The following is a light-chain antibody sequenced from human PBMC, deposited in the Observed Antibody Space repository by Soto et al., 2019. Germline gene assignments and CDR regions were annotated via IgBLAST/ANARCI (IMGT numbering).Light chain of an antibody. V-gene: IGKV3-20*01. CDR2: GAS. Sequence: ENVLTQSPGTLSLSPGERATLSCRASQSVRSNYVAWYQQKPGQAPRLLISGASSRATGIPDRFSGSGSGTDFTLTISRLEPEDFALYYCQQYGSSPITFGQGTRLDIK. J-gene: IGKJ5*01. CDR3: QQYGSSPIT. CDR1: QSVRSNY.